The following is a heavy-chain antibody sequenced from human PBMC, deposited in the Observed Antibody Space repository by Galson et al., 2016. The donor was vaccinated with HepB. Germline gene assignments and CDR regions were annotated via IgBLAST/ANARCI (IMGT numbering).Heavy chain of an antibody. CDR1: GFTFSSYA. V-gene: IGHV3-30*18. CDR2: IAYDGSNK. CDR3: AKDSGYSQPYFDH. Sequence: SLRLSCAASGFTFSSYAMHWVRQVPGKGLQWVALIAYDGSNKFADSVKGRFTISRDNSKNTLYLQMNSLRAEDTAVYYWAKDSGYSQPYFDHWGQGTLVTVSS. D-gene: IGHD3-22*01. J-gene: IGHJ4*02.